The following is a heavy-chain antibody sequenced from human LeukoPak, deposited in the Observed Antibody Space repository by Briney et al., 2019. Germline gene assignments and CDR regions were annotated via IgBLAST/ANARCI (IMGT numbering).Heavy chain of an antibody. CDR3: ARGWELDP. CDR2: IKQDGSEK. Sequence: GGSLRLSCAASGFPFSRYWLSWVHQAPGKGLEWVANIKQDGSEKYYVDSVKGRFTISRDNAKNSLYLQMNSLRVEDTAVYYCARGWELDPWGQGTLVTVSP. D-gene: IGHD1-26*01. V-gene: IGHV3-7*05. CDR1: GFPFSRYW. J-gene: IGHJ5*02.